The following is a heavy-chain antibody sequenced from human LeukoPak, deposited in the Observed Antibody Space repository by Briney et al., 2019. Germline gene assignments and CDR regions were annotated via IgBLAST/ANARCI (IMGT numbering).Heavy chain of an antibody. CDR2: ISGSGGST. Sequence: GGSLRLSCAASGFTFSSYAMSWVRQAPGKGLEWVSAISGSGGSTYYADSVKGRFTISRDNSKNTLYLQMDRLRAEDTAVHYCAKDQLTWFETAPPGWFDPWGQGTLVTVSP. CDR1: GFTFSSYA. CDR3: AKDQLTWFETAPPGWFDP. V-gene: IGHV3-23*01. D-gene: IGHD3-10*01. J-gene: IGHJ5*02.